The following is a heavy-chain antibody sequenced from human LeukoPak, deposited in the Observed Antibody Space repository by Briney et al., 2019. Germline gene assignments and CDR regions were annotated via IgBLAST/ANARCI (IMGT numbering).Heavy chain of an antibody. CDR1: GYSFTSYW. V-gene: IGHV5-10-1*01. CDR3: ASLFRDDVFDI. Sequence: GESLRISCKGSGYSFTSYWISWARQMPGKGLGGVGRVDPSDSYTNYSPSFQGHVSISADKSVSTAYLQWRSLKASDTAMYYCASLFRDDVFDIWGQGTMVTVSS. CDR2: VDPSDSYT. D-gene: IGHD3-10*01. J-gene: IGHJ3*02.